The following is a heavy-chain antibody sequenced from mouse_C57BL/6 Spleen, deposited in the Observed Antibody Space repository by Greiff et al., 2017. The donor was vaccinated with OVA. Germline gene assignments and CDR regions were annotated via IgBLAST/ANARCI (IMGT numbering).Heavy chain of an antibody. CDR1: GYTFTDYN. V-gene: IGHV1-18*01. D-gene: IGHD2-2*01. Sequence: EVQLQESGPELVKPGASVKIPCKASGYTFTDYNMDWVKQSHGKSLEWIGDINPNNGGTIYNQKFKGKATLTVDKSSSTAYMELRSLTSEDTAVYYCAIGYEAWFAYWGQGTLVTVSA. J-gene: IGHJ3*01. CDR2: INPNNGGT. CDR3: AIGYEAWFAY.